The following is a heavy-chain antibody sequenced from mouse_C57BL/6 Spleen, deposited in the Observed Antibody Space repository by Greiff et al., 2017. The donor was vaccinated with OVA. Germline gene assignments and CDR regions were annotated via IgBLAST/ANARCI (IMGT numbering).Heavy chain of an antibody. J-gene: IGHJ2*01. CDR1: GYTFTSYW. CDR2: IDLSDSYT. V-gene: IGHV1-69*01. Sequence: QVQLQQPGAELVMPGASVKLSCKASGYTFTSYWMHWVKQRPGQGLEWIGEIDLSDSYTNYNQKFKGKSTLTVDKSSSTAYMQLSSLTSEDSAVYYCARETGTGYFDYWGQGTTLTVSS. CDR3: ARETGTGYFDY. D-gene: IGHD4-1*01.